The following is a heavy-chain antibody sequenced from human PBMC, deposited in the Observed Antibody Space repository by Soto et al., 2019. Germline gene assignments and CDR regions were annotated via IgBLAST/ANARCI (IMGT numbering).Heavy chain of an antibody. D-gene: IGHD5-12*01. CDR3: ARTPRPPTTTCKWFDP. V-gene: IGHV4-61*01. J-gene: IGHJ5*02. CDR2: IYYSGST. CDR1: GGSVSSSGSYY. Sequence: QVQLQESGPGLVKPSETLSLTCTVSGGSVSSSGSYYWSWIRQPPGKGLEWIGYIYYSGSTNYNPSLKSRSTISQDTSKIQASLKLSSVSAADTSVYYCARTPRPPTTTCKWFDPWGQGTLVTVSS.